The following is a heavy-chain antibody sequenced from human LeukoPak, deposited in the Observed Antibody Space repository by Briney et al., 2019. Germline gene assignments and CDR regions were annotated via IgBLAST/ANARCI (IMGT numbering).Heavy chain of an antibody. CDR2: IYYSGST. Sequence: SETLSLTCTVSGGSIGSHYWSRIRQPPGEGLEWIGYIYYSGSTNYNPSLKSRVTISVDTSKNQFSLKLSSVTAADTAVYYCARVFYDYVWGSYYFDYWGQGTLVTVSS. CDR1: GGSIGSHY. J-gene: IGHJ4*02. D-gene: IGHD3-16*01. CDR3: ARVFYDYVWGSYYFDY. V-gene: IGHV4-59*11.